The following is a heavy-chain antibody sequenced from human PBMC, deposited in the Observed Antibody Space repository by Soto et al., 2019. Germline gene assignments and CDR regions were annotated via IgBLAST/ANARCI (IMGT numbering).Heavy chain of an antibody. D-gene: IGHD6-13*01. Sequence: GGSLRPSCAASGFTLNTYGMYWVRQAPGKGLEWVAVSWYDGTNKDYADSVKGRFTISRDNSRNTLYLQMNSLRAEDTAVYYCAKLGSQQLVQVAYYYGMDVWGQGTTVTVSS. J-gene: IGHJ6*02. CDR1: GFTLNTYG. V-gene: IGHV3-33*06. CDR2: SWYDGTNK. CDR3: AKLGSQQLVQVAYYYGMDV.